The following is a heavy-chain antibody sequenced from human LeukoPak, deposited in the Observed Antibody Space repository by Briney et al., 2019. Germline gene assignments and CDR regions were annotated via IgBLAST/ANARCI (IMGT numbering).Heavy chain of an antibody. CDR2: TYYSGST. J-gene: IGHJ4*02. CDR3: ARHPGSYALRPEYYFDY. CDR1: GGSISSYY. V-gene: IGHV4-59*08. D-gene: IGHD1-26*01. Sequence: PSETLSLTCTVSGGSISSYYWSWIRQPPGKGLEWIGYTYYSGSTNYNPSLKSRVTISLDTSKNQFSLKLSSVTAADTAVYYCARHPGSYALRPEYYFDYWGQGTLVTVSS.